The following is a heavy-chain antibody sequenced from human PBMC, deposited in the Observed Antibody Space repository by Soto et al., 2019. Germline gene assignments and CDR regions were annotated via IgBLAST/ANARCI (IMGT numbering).Heavy chain of an antibody. Sequence: QVQLVQSGAEVKKPGSSVKVSCKASGGTFSSYAISWVRQAPGQGLEWMGGIIPIFGTANYAQKFQGRVTIAADESPSTAYMGVSSVRSEDTAVYYCARGGGYCSSTSCYKGGFDPWGQGTLVTVSS. J-gene: IGHJ5*02. CDR1: GGTFSSYA. CDR3: ARGGGYCSSTSCYKGGFDP. CDR2: IIPIFGTA. D-gene: IGHD2-2*02. V-gene: IGHV1-69*01.